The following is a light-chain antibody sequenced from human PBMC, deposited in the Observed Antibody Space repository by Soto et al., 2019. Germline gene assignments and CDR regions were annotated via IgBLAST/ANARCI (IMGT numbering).Light chain of an antibody. CDR2: EVS. CDR3: SSYTSSSTFV. V-gene: IGLV2-14*01. Sequence: ALTQPASVSGSPGQSITISCTGTSSDIGAYNYVSWSQQHPGKAPQLMIYEVSNRPSGVSNRFSGSKSGNTASLTISGLQAEDEADYYCSSYTSSSTFVFGTGTKVTVL. CDR1: SSDIGAYNY. J-gene: IGLJ1*01.